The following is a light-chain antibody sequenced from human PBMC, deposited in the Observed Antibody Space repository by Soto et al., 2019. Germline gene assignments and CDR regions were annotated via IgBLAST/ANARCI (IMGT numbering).Light chain of an antibody. CDR2: AVS. V-gene: IGLV2-14*01. CDR1: SSDVGLYDY. CDR3: SSYTRDSSYV. Sequence: QSALAQPASVSGSPGQSITISCTGTSSDVGLYDYVSWYQQHPGKAPQLMIYAVSNRPSGVSNRFSGSKSGNTASLFISGLQVEDEADYYCSSYTRDSSYVFGPGPRSPS. J-gene: IGLJ1*01.